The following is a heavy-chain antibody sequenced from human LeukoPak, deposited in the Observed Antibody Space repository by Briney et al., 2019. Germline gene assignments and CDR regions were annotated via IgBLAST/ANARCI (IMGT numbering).Heavy chain of an antibody. D-gene: IGHD6-6*01. Sequence: PGRSLRLSCVASGFTFSSSAMHWVRQAPSKGLEWVAAISYDGSNKYYAHSVKGRFTISRDNSKNTVYLQMNSLRGEDTAVYYCARGSSSSGLNFQHWGQGTLVTVSS. V-gene: IGHV3-30-3*01. CDR2: ISYDGSNK. CDR3: ARGSSSSGLNFQH. CDR1: GFTFSSSA. J-gene: IGHJ1*01.